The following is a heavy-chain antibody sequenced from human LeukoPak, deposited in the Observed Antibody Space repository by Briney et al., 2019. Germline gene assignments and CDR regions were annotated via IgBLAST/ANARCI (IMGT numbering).Heavy chain of an antibody. Sequence: PGGSLRLSCAASEFTFSSYSMNWVRQAPGKGLEWVSSISSSSSYIYYADSVKGRFTISRDNAKNSLYLQMNSLRAEDTAVYYCARDKWSDIVASQRVPFDYWGQGTLVTVSS. CDR2: ISSSSSYI. D-gene: IGHD5-12*01. J-gene: IGHJ4*02. CDR1: EFTFSSYS. V-gene: IGHV3-21*01. CDR3: ARDKWSDIVASQRVPFDY.